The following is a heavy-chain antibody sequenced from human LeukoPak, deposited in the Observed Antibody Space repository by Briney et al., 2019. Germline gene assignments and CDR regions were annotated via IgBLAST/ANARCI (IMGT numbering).Heavy chain of an antibody. CDR1: GYTFTSYD. Sequence: GASVKVSCKASGYTFTSYDINWVRQATGQGLEWMGWMNPNSGNTGYAQKFQGRVTMTRNTSISTAYMELSSLRSEDTAVYYCARGYYDSSGYYPSWFDPWGQGTLVTVSS. V-gene: IGHV1-8*01. CDR3: ARGYYDSSGYYPSWFDP. J-gene: IGHJ5*02. D-gene: IGHD3-22*01. CDR2: MNPNSGNT.